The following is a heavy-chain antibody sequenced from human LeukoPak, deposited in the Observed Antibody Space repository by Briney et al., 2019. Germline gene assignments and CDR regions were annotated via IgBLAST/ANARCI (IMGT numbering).Heavy chain of an antibody. CDR3: ARKSVIAAAGDWFDP. V-gene: IGHV4-59*01. D-gene: IGHD6-13*01. CDR2: IYYSGST. CDR1: GGSISSYY. J-gene: IGHJ5*02. Sequence: PSETLSLTCTVSGGSISSYYWSWIRQSPGKGLEWIGYIYYSGSTNYNPSLKSRVTISVDTSKNQFSLKLSSVTAADTAVYYCARKSVIAAAGDWFDPWGQGTLVTVSS.